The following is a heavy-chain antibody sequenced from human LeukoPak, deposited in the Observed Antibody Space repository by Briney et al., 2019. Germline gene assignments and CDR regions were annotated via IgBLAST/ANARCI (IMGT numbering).Heavy chain of an antibody. V-gene: IGHV3-21*01. CDR3: PRDYPNDCSGRTCPSPFDY. Sequence: PGESLRLSCAASGFTFSRYSMAWVRQAPGKGLEWVSSITLSNSISFADSVRGRFTISRAIAWNSLYLQMNSLRVKDTAIYYCPRDYPNDCSGRTCPSPFDYWDQGIQVTVSP. CDR1: GFTFSRYS. J-gene: IGHJ4*02. D-gene: IGHD2-15*01. CDR2: ITLSNSI.